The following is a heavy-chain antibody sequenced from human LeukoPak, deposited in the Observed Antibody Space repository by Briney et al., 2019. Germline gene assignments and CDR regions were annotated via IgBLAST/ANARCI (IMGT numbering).Heavy chain of an antibody. Sequence: PGGSLRLSCAASGFTFSSYAMHWVRQAPGKGLEWVAVVSYDGSNKYYADSVKGRFTISRDNSKNTLYLQMNSLRAEDTAVYYCVATTMKKWGQGTLVTVSS. CDR2: VSYDGSNK. J-gene: IGHJ4*02. CDR1: GFTFSSYA. V-gene: IGHV3-30-3*01. CDR3: VATTMKK. D-gene: IGHD4-17*01.